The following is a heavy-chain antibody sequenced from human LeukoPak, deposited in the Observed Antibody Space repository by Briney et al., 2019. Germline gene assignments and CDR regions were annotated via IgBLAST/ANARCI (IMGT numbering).Heavy chain of an antibody. V-gene: IGHV1-24*01. Sequence: ASVKVSCKVSGYTLTELSMHWVRQAPGKGLEWMGGFDPEDGETIYAQKLQGRVTMTEDTSTDTAYLELSSLRSEDTAVYYCSTSVVVIVDAFDIWGQGTMVTVSS. CDR2: FDPEDGET. CDR3: STSVVVIVDAFDI. D-gene: IGHD3-22*01. J-gene: IGHJ3*02. CDR1: GYTLTELS.